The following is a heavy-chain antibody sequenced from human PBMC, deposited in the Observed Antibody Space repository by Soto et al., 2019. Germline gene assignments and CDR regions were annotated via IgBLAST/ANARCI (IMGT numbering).Heavy chain of an antibody. CDR1: GFNFSSYS. V-gene: IGHV3-21*01. Sequence: EVQLVESGGGLVKPGGSLRLSCAASGFNFSSYSMNWVRQAPGKGLEWVSSISSSSSYIYYADSVKGRFTISRDNAKNSLYLQMNSLRAEDTAMYYCATEKHYFDTGGYYYWGQGTLVTVSS. J-gene: IGHJ4*02. CDR3: ATEKHYFDTGGYYY. CDR2: ISSSSSYI. D-gene: IGHD3-22*01.